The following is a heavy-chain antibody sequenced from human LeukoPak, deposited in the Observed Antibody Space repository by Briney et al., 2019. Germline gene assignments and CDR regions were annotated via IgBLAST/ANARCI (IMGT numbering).Heavy chain of an antibody. Sequence: SVNVSCKASGGTFSSYAISWVRQAPGQGLEWMGGIIPIFGTANYAQKFQGRVTITADESTSTAYMELSSLRSEDTAVYYCARLLPLSSIAARPYYYYGMDVWGQGTTVTVSS. CDR3: ARLLPLSSIAARPYYYYGMDV. D-gene: IGHD6-6*01. J-gene: IGHJ6*02. CDR1: GGTFSSYA. CDR2: IIPIFGTA. V-gene: IGHV1-69*13.